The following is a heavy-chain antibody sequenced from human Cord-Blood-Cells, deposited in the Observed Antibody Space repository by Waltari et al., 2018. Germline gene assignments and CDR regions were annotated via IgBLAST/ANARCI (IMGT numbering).Heavy chain of an antibody. CDR3: ARDRRFLGWLSEWDAFDI. J-gene: IGHJ3*02. D-gene: IGHD3-3*01. CDR1: GYTFTSYY. CDR2: SNPSGGRT. Sequence: QVQLVQSGAEVKKPGASVKVSCKASGYTFTSYYMHWVRQAPGQGLEWMGRSNPSGGRTSYAQKFQGRGTMTRDTSTSTVYMELSSLRSEDTAVYYCARDRRFLGWLSEWDAFDIWGQGTMVTVSS. V-gene: IGHV1-46*01.